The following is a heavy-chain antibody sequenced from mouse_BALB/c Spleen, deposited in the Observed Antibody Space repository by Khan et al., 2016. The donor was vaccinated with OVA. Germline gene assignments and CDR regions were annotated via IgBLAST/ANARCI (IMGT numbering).Heavy chain of an antibody. D-gene: IGHD1-1*01. Sequence: QVQLKESGPGLVAPSQSLSITCTVSGFSLTGYGVNWVRQPPGKGLEWLGMIWGDGSTDYNSALQSRLSISKDNSKSQVFLKMNSLQTDDTARYYCASSYYYGSAVDYWGQGTSVTVSS. CDR3: ASSYYYGSAVDY. CDR1: GFSLTGYG. V-gene: IGHV2-6-7*01. CDR2: IWGDGST. J-gene: IGHJ4*01.